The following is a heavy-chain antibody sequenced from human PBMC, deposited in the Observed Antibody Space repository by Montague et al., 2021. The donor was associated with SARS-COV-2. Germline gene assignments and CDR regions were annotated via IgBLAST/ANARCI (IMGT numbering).Heavy chain of an antibody. D-gene: IGHD3-22*01. Sequence: SETLSLTCTVSGGSVRSSNFYWGWIRQPPGKGLEWIGSIYYSGITYDNLSLKSRVTISVDTSKNQFSLKLNSVTVADTAVYYCARHPPVQYDRSDIYNLYWYFDVWGRGTLVTVSS. CDR3: ARHPPVQYDRSDIYNLYWYFDV. V-gene: IGHV4-39*01. J-gene: IGHJ2*01. CDR1: GGSVRSSNFY. CDR2: IYYSGIT.